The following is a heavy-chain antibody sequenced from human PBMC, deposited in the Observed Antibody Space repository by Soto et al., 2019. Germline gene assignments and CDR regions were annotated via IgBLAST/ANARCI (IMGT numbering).Heavy chain of an antibody. CDR2: INAANGDT. CDR3: VRRQVLATGIDCFDR. J-gene: IGHJ5*02. V-gene: IGHV1-3*01. CDR1: GYTFTSYG. D-gene: IGHD6-13*01. Sequence: ASVKVSCKASGYTFTSYGIHWVRQAPGQRLEWMGWINAANGDTKYSPKFPRRVTITRDTSASTAYMELSSLRSDDTAVSYCVRRQVLATGIDCFDRWGQGTL.